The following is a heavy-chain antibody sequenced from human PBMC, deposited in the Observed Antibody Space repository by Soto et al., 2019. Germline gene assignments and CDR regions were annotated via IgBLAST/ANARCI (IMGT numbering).Heavy chain of an antibody. CDR3: APLPPLHVGNSDWFVP. V-gene: IGHV1-69*06. J-gene: IGHJ5*02. CDR1: GVTFSTYA. Sequence: QVQLVQSGAEVKKPGSSVKVSCKASGVTFSTYAISWVRQAPGQGLEWMGGIIPIFDSPDYAQKFQDRVTITADNSTSTAYMELSSLRSDDTAVYYCAPLPPLHVGNSDWFVPWGQGTLVTVSS. CDR2: IIPIFDSP. D-gene: IGHD4-4*01.